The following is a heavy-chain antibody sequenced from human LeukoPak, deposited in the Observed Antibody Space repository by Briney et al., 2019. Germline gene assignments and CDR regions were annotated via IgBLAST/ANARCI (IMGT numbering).Heavy chain of an antibody. J-gene: IGHJ2*01. Sequence: GGSLRLSCAASSFTFSSYAMSWVRQAPGKGLEWVSSISGSGGSGGSTFYADSVQGRFTISREHSKNTLYLRMNSLRAEDTALYYCVKDRITGGPYWFFDLWGRGTLVTVSS. CDR1: SFTFSSYA. V-gene: IGHV3-23*01. CDR3: VKDRITGGPYWFFDL. D-gene: IGHD7-27*01. CDR2: ISGSGGSGGST.